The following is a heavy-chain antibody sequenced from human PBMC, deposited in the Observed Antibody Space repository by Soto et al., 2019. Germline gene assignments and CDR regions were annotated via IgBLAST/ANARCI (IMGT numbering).Heavy chain of an antibody. D-gene: IGHD3-10*01. CDR3: VRTSHYGSGTWNFDS. CDR1: GFTLSDHY. J-gene: IGHJ4*02. CDR2: IRNKANSYTT. V-gene: IGHV3-72*01. Sequence: GGSLRLSCAASGFTLSDHYMDWVRQTPGKGLEWVGRIRNKANSYTTEYAASVKGRFTVSSDDSMNSLFLQMNSLKPEDSAVYYCVRTSHYGSGTWNFDSWGQGTLVTVSS.